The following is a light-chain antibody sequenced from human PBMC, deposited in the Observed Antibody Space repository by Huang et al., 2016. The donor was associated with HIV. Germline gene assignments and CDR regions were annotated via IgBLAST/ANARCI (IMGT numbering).Light chain of an antibody. J-gene: IGKJ4*01. CDR2: DAS. V-gene: IGKV1-13*02. CDR3: QQFTF. Sequence: AIQLTHSPSSLSASVGDRVTMTCRASQGISSALAWYQQKPGKVPKLLIYDASSLESGVPSRFSGSASGTDFTLTISSLQPEDFATYYCQQFTFFGGGTKVEIE. CDR1: QGISSA.